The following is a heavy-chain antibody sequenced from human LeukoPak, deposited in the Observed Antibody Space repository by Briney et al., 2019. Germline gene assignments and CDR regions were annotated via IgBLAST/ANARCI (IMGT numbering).Heavy chain of an antibody. CDR1: GFTFSSYS. CDR3: AAIGYGDYDVDY. V-gene: IGHV3-21*01. CDR2: ISSSSTYI. D-gene: IGHD4-17*01. J-gene: IGHJ4*02. Sequence: PGGSLRLSCAASGFTFSSYSMNWVRQAPGKGLEWVSSISSSSTYIYYADSVKGRFTISRDNAKNSLYLQMNSLRAEDTAVYYCAAIGYGDYDVDYWGQGTLVTVSS.